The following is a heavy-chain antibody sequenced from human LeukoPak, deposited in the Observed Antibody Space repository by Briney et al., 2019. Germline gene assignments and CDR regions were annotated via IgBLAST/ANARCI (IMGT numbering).Heavy chain of an antibody. CDR3: AKDIGRWAFDI. J-gene: IGHJ3*02. D-gene: IGHD3-10*01. CDR1: GFTMSTNA. CDR2: IEGSVDKT. Sequence: GGSLRLSCAGSGFTMSTNAMSWVRQAPGKGLEWVSAIEGSVDKTHYADSVKGRFTISRDNSMNTLYLHMNSLRAEDTAIYFCAKDIGRWAFDIWGQGTMVTVSS. V-gene: IGHV3-23*01.